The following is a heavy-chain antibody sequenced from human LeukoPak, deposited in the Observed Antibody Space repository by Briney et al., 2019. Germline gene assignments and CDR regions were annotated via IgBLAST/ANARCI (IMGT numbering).Heavy chain of an antibody. CDR3: AREAVRGDTATLKGAMGY. CDR2: IYSGGST. Sequence: GGSLRLSCAASGFSVSSNYMSWVREAPGKGLEWVSVIYSGGSTYYADSVKGRFTISRDNSKNTLYLQMNSLRAEDTAVYYCAREAVRGDTATLKGAMGYWGQGTLVTVSS. D-gene: IGHD5-18*01. CDR1: GFSVSSNY. V-gene: IGHV3-53*01. J-gene: IGHJ4*02.